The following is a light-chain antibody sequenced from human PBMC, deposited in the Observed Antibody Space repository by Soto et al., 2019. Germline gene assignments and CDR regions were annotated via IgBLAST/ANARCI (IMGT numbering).Light chain of an antibody. Sequence: DIQMTQSPSTLSASVGDRVTISCRASQSVSNWLAWYQQKPGKAPKLLIYKASSLESGVPSRFSGSRSGTEFTLTISSLQPDDFATYYCQQYNYYWTFGQGTKVEIK. CDR3: QQYNYYWT. CDR1: QSVSNW. V-gene: IGKV1-5*03. CDR2: KAS. J-gene: IGKJ1*01.